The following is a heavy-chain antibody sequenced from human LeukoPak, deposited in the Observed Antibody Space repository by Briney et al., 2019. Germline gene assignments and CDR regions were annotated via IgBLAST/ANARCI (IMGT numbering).Heavy chain of an antibody. D-gene: IGHD4/OR15-4a*01. V-gene: IGHV4-38-2*02. CDR3: ARSEINDYMKF. J-gene: IGHJ4*02. CDR2: IDYSGRP. Sequence: SETLALTCIVSGYSIRNGFRWGWIRLSPGKGLEWIGSIDYSGRPSYNPSLKSRVSISVDTSKNLFSLNLASVTAADTAIDLCARSEINDYMKFWGQGLQVIVSS. CDR1: GYSIRNGFR.